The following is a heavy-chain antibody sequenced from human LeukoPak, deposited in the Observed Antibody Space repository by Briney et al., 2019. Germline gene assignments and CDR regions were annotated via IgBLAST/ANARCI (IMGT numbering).Heavy chain of an antibody. V-gene: IGHV1-46*01. CDR3: ARARRDGYNFDY. Sequence: ASVKVSCKASGYTFTSYYMHWVRQAPGQGLGWMGIINPSGGSTSYAQKFQGIVTMTRDTSTSTVYVELSSLRSEDTAVYYCARARRDGYNFDYWGQGTLVTVSS. CDR2: INPSGGST. D-gene: IGHD5-24*01. CDR1: GYTFTSYY. J-gene: IGHJ4*02.